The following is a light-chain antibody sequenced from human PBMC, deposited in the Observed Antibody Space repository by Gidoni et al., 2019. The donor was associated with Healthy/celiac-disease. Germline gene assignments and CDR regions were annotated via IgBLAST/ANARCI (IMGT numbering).Light chain of an antibody. CDR3: QQRSNWPPT. J-gene: IGKJ1*01. CDR1: QSVSSY. Sequence: EIVLTQSPATLSLSPGERATLSCRASQSVSSYLAWYQQKPGQAPRLLIYDASNRATGIPARFSGSVSGTDFTLTISSLEPEDLAVYYCQQRSNWPPTFXPXTKVEI. V-gene: IGKV3-11*01. CDR2: DAS.